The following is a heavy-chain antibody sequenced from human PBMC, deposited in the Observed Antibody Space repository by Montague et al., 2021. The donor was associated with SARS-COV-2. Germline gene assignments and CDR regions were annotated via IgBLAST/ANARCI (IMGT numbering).Heavy chain of an antibody. V-gene: IGHV4-61*02. CDR3: ARGPHYDILTSYYKDGMDV. CDR2: IYTSGST. Sequence: TLSLTCTVSGGSISTGSYYWSWIRQPAGKGLEWIGRIYTSGSTXYNPSVKSRVTISVDTSKNQFSLKLSSVTAADTVVYYCARGPHYDILTSYYKDGMDVWSQGTTVTVSS. D-gene: IGHD3-9*01. CDR1: GGSISTGSYY. J-gene: IGHJ6*02.